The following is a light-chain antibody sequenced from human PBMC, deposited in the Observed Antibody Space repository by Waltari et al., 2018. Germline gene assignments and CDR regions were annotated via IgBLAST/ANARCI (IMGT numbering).Light chain of an antibody. CDR2: GVS. J-gene: IGKJ1*01. CDR3: QQYGSLPRT. V-gene: IGKV3-20*01. Sequence: VLTQSPVTLSLSPGQSATLSCWASQSVNNNYLAWYKQKPGQAPRLLIYGVSNRAAEIPDRFSGSGSGTDFTLTISRLEPEDCAVYHCQQYGSLPRTFGQGTKVEIK. CDR1: QSVNNNY.